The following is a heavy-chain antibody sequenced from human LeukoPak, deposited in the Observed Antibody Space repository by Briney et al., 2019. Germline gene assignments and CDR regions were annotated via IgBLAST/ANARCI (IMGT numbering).Heavy chain of an antibody. J-gene: IGHJ4*02. CDR1: GFTFSSYA. Sequence: PGGSLRLSCAASGFTFSSYAMHWVRQAPGKGLEWVAVISYDGSNKYYADSVKGRFTISRDNSKNTLYLQMNSLRAEDTAVYYCARGSYGSGSYTLDYWGQGTLVTVSS. D-gene: IGHD3-10*01. V-gene: IGHV3-30*01. CDR2: ISYDGSNK. CDR3: ARGSYGSGSYTLDY.